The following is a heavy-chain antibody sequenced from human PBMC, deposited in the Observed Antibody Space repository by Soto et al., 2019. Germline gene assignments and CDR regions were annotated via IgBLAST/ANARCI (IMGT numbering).Heavy chain of an antibody. Sequence: QLQLQASGSGLVKPSETLSLTCTVSNGSISSRSSYWGWIRQTPGKGLEWIGSIYYIGNTYYNPSLKSRVTISIDTSKTQFSLKLNSVTAADTAVYFCGGQDYGAKGYYFENCGQGTLVTVSS. V-gene: IGHV4-39*01. CDR2: IYYIGNT. J-gene: IGHJ4*02. D-gene: IGHD4-17*01. CDR3: GGQDYGAKGYYFEN. CDR1: NGSISSRSSY.